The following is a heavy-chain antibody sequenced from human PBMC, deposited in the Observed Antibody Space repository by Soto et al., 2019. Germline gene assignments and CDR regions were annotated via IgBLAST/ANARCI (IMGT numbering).Heavy chain of an antibody. CDR2: SIPIGGRT. Sequence: SVKVSCKASGDTFNNYPITWVRQAPGEGLEWMGGSIPIGGRTEYAQKFQGRVTMSVDESTSTAYMELSSLRSEDTAVYYCATGRGYSGEDPYYYSYIDDWGQGTTVTVSS. J-gene: IGHJ6*02. V-gene: IGHV1-69*13. CDR1: GDTFNNYP. D-gene: IGHD5-12*01. CDR3: ATGRGYSGEDPYYYSYIDD.